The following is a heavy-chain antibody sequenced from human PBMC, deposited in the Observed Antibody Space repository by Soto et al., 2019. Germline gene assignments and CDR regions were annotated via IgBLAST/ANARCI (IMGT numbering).Heavy chain of an antibody. Sequence: QVQLVQSGDEVKQPGATVRVSCKASGYSFTTYTVTWVRQAPGQGLEWMGRIGGYNGNGKYAQKVKDRVTMTTDTPTSTAYMDLRSLRSDDTAVYYCAIGVNLPFEDYWGQGTLVTVSS. V-gene: IGHV1-18*01. J-gene: IGHJ4*02. D-gene: IGHD3-9*01. CDR3: AIGVNLPFEDY. CDR1: GYSFTTYT. CDR2: IGGYNGNG.